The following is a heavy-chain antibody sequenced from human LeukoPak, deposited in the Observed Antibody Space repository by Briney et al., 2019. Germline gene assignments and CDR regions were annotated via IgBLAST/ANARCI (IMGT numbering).Heavy chain of an antibody. CDR1: GGSISSGGYY. D-gene: IGHD4-23*01. CDR2: IYHGGNT. V-gene: IGHV4-30-2*01. CDR3: ASLEADYGGNGI. Sequence: SETLSLTCTVSGGSISSGGYYWSWIRQPPGKGLEWIGYIYHGGNTYYNPSLKSRVTISVDRSKNQFSLKLTSVTAADTAVYYCASLEADYGGNGIWGQGTMVTVSS. J-gene: IGHJ3*02.